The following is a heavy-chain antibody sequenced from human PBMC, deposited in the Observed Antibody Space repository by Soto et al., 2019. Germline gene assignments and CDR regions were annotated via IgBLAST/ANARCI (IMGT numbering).Heavy chain of an antibody. V-gene: IGHV3-23*01. CDR2: ISGSGGST. CDR1: GFTFSSYA. CDR3: AEVSTYPAMIVVVPFDY. D-gene: IGHD3-22*01. Sequence: PGGSLRLSCAASGFTFSSYAMSWVRQAPGKGLEWVSAISGSGGSTYYADSVKGRFTISRDNSKNTLYLQMNSLRAEDTAVYYCAEVSTYPAMIVVVPFDYWGQGTLVTVSS. J-gene: IGHJ4*02.